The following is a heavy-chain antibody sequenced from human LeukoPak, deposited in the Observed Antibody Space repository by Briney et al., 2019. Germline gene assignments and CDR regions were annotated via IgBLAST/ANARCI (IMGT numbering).Heavy chain of an antibody. CDR1: GDSLSSYY. CDR3: ARRAIAIDP. J-gene: IGHJ5*02. D-gene: IGHD3-22*01. V-gene: IGHV4-59*08. CDR2: ISYSGST. Sequence: KPSETLSLTCTVSGDSLSSYYWTWIRQPPGKGLEWIGYISYSGSTNYNPSLKSRVTISVDTSKNQFSLELSSVTAADTAVYYCARRAIAIDPWGQGTLVTVSS.